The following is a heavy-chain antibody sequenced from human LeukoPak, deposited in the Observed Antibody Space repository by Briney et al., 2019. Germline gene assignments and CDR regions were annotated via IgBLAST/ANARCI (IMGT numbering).Heavy chain of an antibody. CDR2: IQYDGGYI. CDR3: ANPTQSWFDP. Sequence: GGSLRLSCAASGFIFSTDGMHWVRQAPDKGPEWVSFIQYDGGYIDYADSVRGRFTISRDNSKNTLYLQMNSLRAEDTAVYYCANPTQSWFDPWGQGTLVTVSS. CDR1: GFIFSTDG. J-gene: IGHJ5*02. V-gene: IGHV3-30*02.